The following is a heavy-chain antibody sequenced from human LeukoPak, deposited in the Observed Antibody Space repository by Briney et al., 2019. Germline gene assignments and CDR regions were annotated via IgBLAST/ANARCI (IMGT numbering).Heavy chain of an antibody. CDR2: MNPNTGNT. CDR3: ARAVWGYCSSTSCPREALGRVWFDP. D-gene: IGHD2-2*01. V-gene: IGHV1-8*01. CDR1: GYTFNNYD. J-gene: IGHJ5*02. Sequence: ASVKVSCKASGYTFNNYDINWVRQATGQGLEWMGWMNPNTGNTGYGERFQGRVTMTRDNSISAAYMELSSLTSEDTAVYYCARAVWGYCSSTSCPREALGRVWFDPWGQGTLVTVSS.